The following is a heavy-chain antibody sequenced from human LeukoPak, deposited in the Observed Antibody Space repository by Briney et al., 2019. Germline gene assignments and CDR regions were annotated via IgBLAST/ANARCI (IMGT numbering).Heavy chain of an antibody. CDR2: INHSGST. J-gene: IGHJ4*02. V-gene: IGHV4-34*01. CDR1: GGSFSNYF. CDR3: ARGNRRGSSVWYNY. D-gene: IGHD6-19*01. Sequence: SETLSLTCVVYGGSFSNYFLTWIRQPPGKGLEWIGEINHSGSTNYNPSLKSRVTISVDTSKNQFSLKLSSVTAADTAVYYCARGNRRGSSVWYNYWGQGTLVTVSS.